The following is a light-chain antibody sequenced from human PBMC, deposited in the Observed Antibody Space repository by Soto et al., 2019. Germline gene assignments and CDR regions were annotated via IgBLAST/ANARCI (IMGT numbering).Light chain of an antibody. CDR3: CSYAGSYTFV. CDR2: DVS. Sequence: QTPMTHSRSVSGSTGQSVTISCTGTSSDVGVYNYVSWYQQYPGKAPKIMIYDVSKRPSGVPDRFSGSKSDNTASLTISGLQAEDEADYYCCSYAGSYTFVFGIGTKVTVL. CDR1: SSDVGVYNY. V-gene: IGLV2-11*01. J-gene: IGLJ1*01.